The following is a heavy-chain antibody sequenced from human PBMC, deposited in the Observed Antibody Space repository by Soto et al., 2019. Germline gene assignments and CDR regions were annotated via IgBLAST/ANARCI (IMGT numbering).Heavy chain of an antibody. CDR1: GLSHNHSN. CDR3: ARGRHWFGP. V-gene: IGHV4-59*08. CDR2: ISDRGDI. J-gene: IGHJ5*02. Sequence: AEPLFVTCCISGLSHNHSNRNWLRQSPGKGLEWTGQISDRGDINSPPPLESRVAISTDTSKNQVSLTLTAVNAADTAVYFFARGRHWFGPWGQGSLVTVSS.